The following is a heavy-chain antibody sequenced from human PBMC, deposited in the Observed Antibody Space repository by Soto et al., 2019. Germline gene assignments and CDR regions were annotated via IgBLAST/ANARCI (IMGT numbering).Heavy chain of an antibody. Sequence: GGSLRLSCAASGFTFSSYGMHWVRQAPGKGLEWVAVIWYDGSSKYYAASVKGRFTISRDNSNNTLYLQMNSLRVEDTAVYYCARDHSGDYDVFDYWGQGTLVTVSS. D-gene: IGHD2-21*02. J-gene: IGHJ4*02. CDR3: ARDHSGDYDVFDY. CDR1: GFTFSSYG. V-gene: IGHV3-33*01. CDR2: IWYDGSSK.